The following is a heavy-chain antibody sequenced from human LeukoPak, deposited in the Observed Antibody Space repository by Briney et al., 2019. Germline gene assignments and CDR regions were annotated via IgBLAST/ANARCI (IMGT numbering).Heavy chain of an antibody. CDR2: IIPIFGTA. Sequence: ASVKVSCKASGGTLSSYAISWVRHAPGQGLEWMGGIIPIFGTANYAQKFQGRVTITADESTSTAYMALSSLRSEDTAVYYCARPLPGALLTFDDWGQGALVTVSA. CDR3: ARPLPGALLTFDD. V-gene: IGHV1-69*13. D-gene: IGHD3-10*01. J-gene: IGHJ4*02. CDR1: GGTLSSYA.